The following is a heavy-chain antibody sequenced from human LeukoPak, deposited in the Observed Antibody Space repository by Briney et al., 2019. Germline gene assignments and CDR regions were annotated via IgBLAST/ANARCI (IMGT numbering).Heavy chain of an antibody. Sequence: SETLSLTCTVSGGSFDSYYWSWIRQPAGKGLEWIGRIFTTGSTNYNPSLKSRVTMSVDTSKNQFSLKLSSVTAADTAVYYCVRCRPAYGDGFDYWGQGTLVTVSS. D-gene: IGHD4-17*01. CDR3: VRCRPAYGDGFDY. CDR1: GGSFDSYY. CDR2: IFTTGST. V-gene: IGHV4-4*07. J-gene: IGHJ4*02.